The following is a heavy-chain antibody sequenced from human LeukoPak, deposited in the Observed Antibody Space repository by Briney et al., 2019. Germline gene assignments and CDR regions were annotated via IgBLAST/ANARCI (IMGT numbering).Heavy chain of an antibody. V-gene: IGHV3-30*02. CDR2: IRYDGSNK. Sequence: TGGSLRLSCVVSGFTFSSYGMHWVRQAPGKGLEWVAFIRYDGSNKYYADSVKGRFTISRDNSKNTLYLQMNSLRAEDTAVYYCAKEGTYYYGSGSYYKSLLYYYYYMDVWGKGTTVTISS. CDR3: AKEGTYYYGSGSYYKSLLYYYYYMDV. D-gene: IGHD3-10*01. CDR1: GFTFSSYG. J-gene: IGHJ6*03.